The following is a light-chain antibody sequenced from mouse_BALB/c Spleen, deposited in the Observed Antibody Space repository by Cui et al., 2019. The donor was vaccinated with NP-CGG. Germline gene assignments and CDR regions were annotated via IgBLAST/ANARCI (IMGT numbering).Light chain of an antibody. CDR2: GTN. CDR1: TGAVTTSNY. Sequence: QAVVPQESPPTTSPGETVTLTCRSSTGAVTTSNYANWVQEKPDHFFTGLIGGTNNRAPGIPARFSGFLIGDKAALTITGAQTEDEAIYFCALWYSNHWVFGGGTKLTVL. V-gene: IGLV1*01. J-gene: IGLJ1*01. CDR3: ALWYSNHWV.